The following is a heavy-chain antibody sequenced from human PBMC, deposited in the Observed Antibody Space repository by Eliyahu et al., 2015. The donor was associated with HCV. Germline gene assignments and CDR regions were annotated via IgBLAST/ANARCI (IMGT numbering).Heavy chain of an antibody. CDR1: GFTFGDYA. V-gene: IGHV3-49*05. CDR2: IRSKAYGGTT. J-gene: IGHJ4*02. CDR3: TRDPSGSLRGPFDY. Sequence: EVQLVESGGGLVKPGRSLRLSCXASGFTFGDYAMSWFRQAPGKGLEWVGFIRSKAYGGTTEYAASVKGRFTISRDDSKSIAYLQMNSLKTEDTAVYYCTRDPSGSLRGPFDYWGQGTLVTVSS. D-gene: IGHD1-26*01.